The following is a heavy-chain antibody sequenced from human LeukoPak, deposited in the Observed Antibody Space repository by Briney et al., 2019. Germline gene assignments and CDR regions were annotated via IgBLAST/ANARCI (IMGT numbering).Heavy chain of an antibody. CDR3: AREPLYGGNPADY. J-gene: IGHJ4*02. D-gene: IGHD4-23*01. Sequence: SQTLSLTCTVSGGSISSGSYYWSWIRQPAGKGLEWIGRIYTSGSTNYNPSLKSRVTISVDTSKNQFSLKLSSATAADTAVYYCAREPLYGGNPADYWGQGTLVTVSS. V-gene: IGHV4-61*02. CDR2: IYTSGST. CDR1: GGSISSGSYY.